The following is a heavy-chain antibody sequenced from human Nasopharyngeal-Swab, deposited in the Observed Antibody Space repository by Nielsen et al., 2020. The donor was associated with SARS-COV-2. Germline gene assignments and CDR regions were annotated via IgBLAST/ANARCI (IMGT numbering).Heavy chain of an antibody. D-gene: IGHD2-15*01. J-gene: IGHJ5*02. CDR3: ARWGGGSFDP. Sequence: GESLKISCAASGFTFSSYGMHWVRQAPGKGLEWVAVIWYDGSNKYYADSVKGRFTISRDNSKNTLYLQMNSLRAEDTAVYYCARWGGGSFDPWGQGTLVTVSS. V-gene: IGHV3-33*01. CDR2: IWYDGSNK. CDR1: GFTFSSYG.